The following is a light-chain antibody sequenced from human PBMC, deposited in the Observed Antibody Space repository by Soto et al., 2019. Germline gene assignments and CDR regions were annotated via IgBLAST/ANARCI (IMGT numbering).Light chain of an antibody. CDR3: QQTYSDMT. CDR2: GAS. CDR1: RTINTY. V-gene: IGKV1-39*01. J-gene: IGKJ4*01. Sequence: DVRMTQSPSSLSASVGDTITITCRASRTINTYLHWFQQKPGEPPRLLIYGASTLHDGVPSRFSGSGSGADFTLIISARQPEDFASYQCQQTYSDMTFGGGTKV.